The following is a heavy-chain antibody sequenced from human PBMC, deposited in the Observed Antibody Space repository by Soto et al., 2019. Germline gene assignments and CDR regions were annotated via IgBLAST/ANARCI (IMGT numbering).Heavy chain of an antibody. J-gene: IGHJ4*02. V-gene: IGHV3-23*01. CDR3: AVRTHSTGWYYLDL. Sequence: EVQMLESGGGLVQPGGSLRLSCTGSGFTFSSYGMSWVRQAPGKGLEWVSGISGGGPPTYYADPVRGRFTISRDNSKNTLYLQMNSLRAEDKAVYYCAVRTHSTGWYYLDLWGRGTLVTVSA. CDR2: ISGGGPPT. CDR1: GFTFSSYG. D-gene: IGHD6-25*01.